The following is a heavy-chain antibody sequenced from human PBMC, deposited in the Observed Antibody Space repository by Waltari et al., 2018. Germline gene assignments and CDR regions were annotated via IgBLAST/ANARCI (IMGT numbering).Heavy chain of an antibody. V-gene: IGHV4-39*01. CDR1: GGSISSSSYY. D-gene: IGHD3-10*02. CDR3: ARRLLDQIATMLDYYYGMDV. CDR2: IYYSGRT. Sequence: QLQLQESGPGLVKPSETLSLTCTVSGGSISSSSYYWGWIRQPPGKGLEWIGSIYYSGRTSHNPSLKSRVTIPVDTSKNQFSLKLRSVTAADTAVYYCARRLLDQIATMLDYYYGMDVWGQGTTVTVSS. J-gene: IGHJ6*02.